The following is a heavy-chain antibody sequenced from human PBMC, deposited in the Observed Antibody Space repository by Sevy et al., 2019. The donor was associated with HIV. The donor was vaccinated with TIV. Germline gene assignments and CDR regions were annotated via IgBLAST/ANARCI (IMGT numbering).Heavy chain of an antibody. CDR3: ARGTNTKEFAIMVGGDF. Sequence: GGSLRLSCAASRFTFSSYSMNWVRQAPGKGLEWVSSISSSSSYIFYADSVKGRFTISRDNAKNSLYLQMNSLRAEDTAVYYCARGTNTKEFAIMVGGDFWGQRTLVTVSS. CDR1: RFTFSSYS. CDR2: ISSSSSYI. V-gene: IGHV3-21*01. D-gene: IGHD3-16*01. J-gene: IGHJ4*02.